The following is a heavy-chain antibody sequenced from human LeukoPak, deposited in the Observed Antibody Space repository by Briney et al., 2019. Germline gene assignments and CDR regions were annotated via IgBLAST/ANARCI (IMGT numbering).Heavy chain of an antibody. J-gene: IGHJ4*02. Sequence: ASVKVSCKVSGYTFTDYYMHWVQQAPGKGLEWMGLVDPEDGETIYAEKFQGRVTITADTSTDTAYMELSSLRSEDTAVYYCATTNGVSRSYPFFLYFDYWGQGTLVTVSS. CDR3: ATTNGVSRSYPFFLYFDY. CDR1: GYTFTDYY. D-gene: IGHD1-26*01. CDR2: VDPEDGET. V-gene: IGHV1-69-2*01.